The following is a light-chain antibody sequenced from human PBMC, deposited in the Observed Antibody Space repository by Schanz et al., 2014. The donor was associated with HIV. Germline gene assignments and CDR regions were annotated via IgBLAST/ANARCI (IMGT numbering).Light chain of an antibody. CDR3: SSYTSFGTLV. CDR1: SSDVGAYNH. Sequence: QSALTQPASMAGSPGQSITLSCTGTSSDVGAYNHVSWYQQHPGKAPKLIIYGVANRPSGVSHRFSGSKSGNTASLTISGLQADDEAHYYCSSYTSFGTLVFGGGTQLTVL. CDR2: GVA. V-gene: IGLV2-14*03. J-gene: IGLJ7*01.